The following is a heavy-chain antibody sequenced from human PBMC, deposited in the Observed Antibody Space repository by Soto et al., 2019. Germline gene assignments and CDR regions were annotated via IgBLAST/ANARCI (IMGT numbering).Heavy chain of an antibody. CDR1: GFTFSSYG. CDR2: VSTSTT. D-gene: IGHD6-19*01. V-gene: IGHV3-23*05. J-gene: IGHJ4*02. CDR3: AKGGRQWLVTSDFNY. Sequence: GGSLRLSCATSGFTFSSYGMTWVRQAPGKGLEWVSGVSTSTTHYADSVKGRFTISRDSSKNTVSLEMTSLRAEDTAVYYCAKGGRQWLVTSDFNYWGQGALVTVSS.